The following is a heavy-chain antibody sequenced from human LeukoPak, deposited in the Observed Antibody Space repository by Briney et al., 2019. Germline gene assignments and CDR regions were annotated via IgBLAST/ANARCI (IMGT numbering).Heavy chain of an antibody. D-gene: IGHD6-13*01. V-gene: IGHV3-64*01. J-gene: IGHJ6*02. CDR1: GFTFSSYA. Sequence: GGSLRLSCAASGFTFSSYAMHWVRQAPGKGLEYASAISSNGGSTYYANSVKGRFTISRDNSKNTLYLQMGSLRAEDMAVYYCARDLGYSSSWYGGYYYYGMDVWGQGTTVTVSS. CDR2: ISSNGGST. CDR3: ARDLGYSSSWYGGYYYYGMDV.